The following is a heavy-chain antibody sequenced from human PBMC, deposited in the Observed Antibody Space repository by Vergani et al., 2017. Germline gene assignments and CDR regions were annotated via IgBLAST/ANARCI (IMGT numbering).Heavy chain of an antibody. CDR2: IYYSGST. Sequence: QVQLQESGPGLVKPSETLSLTCTVSGGSISSYYWSWIRQPPEKGLEWIGYIYYSGSTNYNPSLKSRVTISVDTSKNQFSLKLSSVTAADTAVYYCARVLAVAGTPIYYFDYWGQGTLVTVSS. CDR1: GGSISSYY. CDR3: ARVLAVAGTPIYYFDY. V-gene: IGHV4-59*01. J-gene: IGHJ4*02. D-gene: IGHD6-19*01.